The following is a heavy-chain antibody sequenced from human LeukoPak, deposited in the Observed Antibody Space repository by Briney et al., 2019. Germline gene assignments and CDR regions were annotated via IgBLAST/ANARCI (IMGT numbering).Heavy chain of an antibody. Sequence: SVKLSCKASAGTFSSYAITLVRHAPGQGLEWMGGIIPIFGSANYAQKFQGRVTITADESTSTAYMELSSLRSEDTAVYYCARSRSVDYYYYGMDVWGQGTTVTVSS. CDR1: AGTFSSYA. CDR3: ARSRSVDYYYYGMDV. D-gene: IGHD2-2*01. V-gene: IGHV1-69*01. CDR2: IIPIFGSA. J-gene: IGHJ6*02.